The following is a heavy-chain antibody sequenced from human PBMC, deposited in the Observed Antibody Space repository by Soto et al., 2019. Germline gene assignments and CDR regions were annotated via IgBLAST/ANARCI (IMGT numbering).Heavy chain of an antibody. Sequence: PGGSLRLSCAASGFTFSSYGMHCVRQAPGKGLEWVAVISYDGSNKYYADSVKGRFTISRDNSKNTLYLQMNSLRAEDTAVYYCAKGGRYFDWLSQYYFDSWGQGTLVTVSS. CDR1: GFTFSSYG. V-gene: IGHV3-30*18. J-gene: IGHJ4*02. CDR2: ISYDGSNK. CDR3: AKGGRYFDWLSQYYFDS. D-gene: IGHD3-9*01.